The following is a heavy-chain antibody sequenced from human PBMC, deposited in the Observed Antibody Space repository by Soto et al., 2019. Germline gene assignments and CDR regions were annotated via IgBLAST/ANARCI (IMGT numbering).Heavy chain of an antibody. Sequence: EVQLLESGGGLVQPGGSLRLSCAASGFTFSSYAMSWVRQAPGKGLEWVSAISGSGGSTYYADSVKGRFTISRDISKNTLYLRMNSLRAEDTAVYYCAKDAAGYCSGGSCYFFAFDIWGQGTMVTVSS. CDR1: GFTFSSYA. D-gene: IGHD2-15*01. J-gene: IGHJ3*02. CDR2: ISGSGGST. CDR3: AKDAAGYCSGGSCYFFAFDI. V-gene: IGHV3-23*01.